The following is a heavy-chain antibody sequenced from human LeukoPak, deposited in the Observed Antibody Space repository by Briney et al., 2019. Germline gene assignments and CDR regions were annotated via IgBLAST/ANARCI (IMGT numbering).Heavy chain of an antibody. Sequence: TLSLTCTVSGGSISSSSYYWGWIRQPPGKGLEWLALIYWDDDKYYSPSLKTRLTITKDTSNNQVVLTMTNMDPVDTATYYCAHGPYYFDYWGQGTLVTVSS. V-gene: IGHV2-5*02. J-gene: IGHJ4*02. CDR1: GGSISSSSYY. CDR2: IYWDDDK. CDR3: AHGPYYFDY.